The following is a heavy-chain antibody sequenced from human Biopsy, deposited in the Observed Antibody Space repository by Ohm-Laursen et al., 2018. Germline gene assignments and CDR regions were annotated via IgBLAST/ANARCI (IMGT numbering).Heavy chain of an antibody. CDR3: ARHPTGFWFDP. Sequence: SETLSLTCTVSGGSISSSSPYYWAWLRQPPGKGLEWIGSIYNTETTFYNPSLKSRVTISIDTSTNQFSLTVSSVTAADTALYFCARHPTGFWFDPWGHGTLVTVSS. V-gene: IGHV4-39*01. J-gene: IGHJ5*02. CDR1: GGSISSSSPYY. CDR2: IYNTETT.